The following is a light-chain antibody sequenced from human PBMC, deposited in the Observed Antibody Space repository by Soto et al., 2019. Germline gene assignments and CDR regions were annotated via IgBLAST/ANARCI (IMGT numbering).Light chain of an antibody. CDR2: DAS. CDR1: QSVRNTY. CDR3: QQYSNWPLT. V-gene: IGKV3-20*01. Sequence: EIVLTQSPGTLSLSPGERATLSCRASQSVRNTYLAWYQQKRGQAPRLLIYDASSRATGIPDRFSGSGSGTEFTLTINSLQSEDFALYYCQQYSNWPLTFGQGTRLEIK. J-gene: IGKJ5*01.